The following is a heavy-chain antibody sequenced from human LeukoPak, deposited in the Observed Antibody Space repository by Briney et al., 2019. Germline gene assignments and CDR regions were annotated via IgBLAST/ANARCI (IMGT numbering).Heavy chain of an antibody. CDR1: GFTFSGYW. J-gene: IGHJ4*02. CDR3: ASGDR. CDR2: INQDGSEK. V-gene: IGHV3-7*01. D-gene: IGHD4-17*01. Sequence: GGSLRLSCAASGFTFSGYWMSWVRQAPGKGLEWVANINQDGSEKYYVDSVKGRFTISRDNAKNSLYLQMNSLRGEDTAVYYCASGDRWGQGTLVTVSS.